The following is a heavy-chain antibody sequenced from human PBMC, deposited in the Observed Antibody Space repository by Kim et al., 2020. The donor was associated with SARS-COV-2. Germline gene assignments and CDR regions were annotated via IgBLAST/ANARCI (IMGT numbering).Heavy chain of an antibody. Sequence: SETLSLTCTVSGGSISSGGYYWSWIRQHPGKGLEWIGYIYYSGSTYYNPSLKSRVTISVDTSKNQFSLKLSSVTAADTAVYYCARVYIVVVPAAMGSSVFDYWGQGTLVTVSS. CDR1: GGSISSGGYY. D-gene: IGHD2-2*01. CDR2: IYYSGST. CDR3: ARVYIVVVPAAMGSSVFDY. V-gene: IGHV4-31*03. J-gene: IGHJ4*02.